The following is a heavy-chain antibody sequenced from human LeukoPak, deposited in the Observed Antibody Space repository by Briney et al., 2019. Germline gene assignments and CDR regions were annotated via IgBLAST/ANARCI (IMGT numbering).Heavy chain of an antibody. CDR3: ARARDQRVAFDI. J-gene: IGHJ3*02. V-gene: IGHV1-69*13. D-gene: IGHD5-24*01. CDR1: GGTFSSYA. Sequence: ASVKVSCKASGGTFSSYAISWVRQAPGQGLEWMGGIIPIFGTANYAQKFQGRVTITADESTSTAYMELSSLRSDDTAVYYCARARDQRVAFDIWGQGTMVTVSS. CDR2: IIPIFGTA.